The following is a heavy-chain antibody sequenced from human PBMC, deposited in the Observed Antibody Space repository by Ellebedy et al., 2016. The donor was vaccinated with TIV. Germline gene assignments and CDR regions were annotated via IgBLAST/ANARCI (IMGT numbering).Heavy chain of an antibody. CDR1: GFTFSDYY. D-gene: IGHD6-19*01. CDR3: VRKVAGKASFDY. CDR2: ISTSGSDT. Sequence: GESLKISCATSGFTFSDYYMNWIRQAPGKGLEWVSYISTSGSDTNYADSVKGRFTISRDNAKNSLYLQMNSLRAEDTAVYYWVRKVAGKASFDYWGQGTLVTVSS. V-gene: IGHV3-11*06. J-gene: IGHJ4*02.